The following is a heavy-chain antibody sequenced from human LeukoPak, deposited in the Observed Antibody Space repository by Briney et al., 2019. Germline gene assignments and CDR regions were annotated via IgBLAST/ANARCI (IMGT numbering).Heavy chain of an antibody. J-gene: IGHJ4*02. CDR3: ARAYMTATRHFDS. D-gene: IGHD2-21*02. V-gene: IGHV1-69*13. Sequence: RASVKVSCKASGYTFTSYAMNWVRQAPGQGLEWMGGIIPIFGTLHYAQKFQDRVTITADASTSTAYMELSSLRSEDTAVYYCARAYMTATRHFDSWGQGTLVTVSS. CDR2: IIPIFGTL. CDR1: GYTFTSYA.